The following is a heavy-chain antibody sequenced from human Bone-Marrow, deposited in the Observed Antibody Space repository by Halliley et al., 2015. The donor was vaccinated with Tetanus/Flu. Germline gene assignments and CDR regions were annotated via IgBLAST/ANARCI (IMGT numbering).Heavy chain of an antibody. J-gene: IGHJ4*03. CDR2: ISGSGRGT. V-gene: IGHV3-23*01. D-gene: IGHD1-26*01. Sequence: WVSSISGSGRGTYYADSVKGRFSVSRDNSRNILFLQMNILTTEDTAIYYCAKEGGSYTGYFDSWGQGTLVTVSS. CDR3: AKEGGSYTGYFDS.